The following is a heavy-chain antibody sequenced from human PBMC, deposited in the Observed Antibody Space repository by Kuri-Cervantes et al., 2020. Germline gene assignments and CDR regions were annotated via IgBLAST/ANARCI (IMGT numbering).Heavy chain of an antibody. J-gene: IGHJ1*01. D-gene: IGHD1-14*01. CDR3: ARDMNLQH. V-gene: IGHV3-7*01. Sequence: ETLSLTCGASGFTFSIYWMSWVRQAPGRGLEWVANIKEDGGDKNYVDSVKGRFTISRDNAKNSVYLQMTTLRADDTAVYYCARDMNLQHWGQGTLVTVS. CDR2: IKEDGGDK. CDR1: GFTFSIYW.